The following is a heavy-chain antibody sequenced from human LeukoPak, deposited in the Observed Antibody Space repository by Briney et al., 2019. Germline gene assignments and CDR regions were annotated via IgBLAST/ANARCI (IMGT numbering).Heavy chain of an antibody. J-gene: IGHJ6*02. Sequence: GGSLRVSCEASGFTFNKFAMSCVRQAPGKGLEWVSAISASGDSTYYADSVKGRFTISRDNSKNTLYLQMYSLRAEDTAEYYCAKPPPGYFYYNAMDVWGQGTTVTVSS. CDR3: AKPPPGYFYYNAMDV. D-gene: IGHD3-22*01. CDR2: ISASGDST. CDR1: GFTFNKFA. V-gene: IGHV3-23*01.